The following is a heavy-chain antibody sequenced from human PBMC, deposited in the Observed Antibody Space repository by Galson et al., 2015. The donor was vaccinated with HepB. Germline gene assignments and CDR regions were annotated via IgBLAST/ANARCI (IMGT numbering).Heavy chain of an antibody. CDR1: GLTVSSNY. J-gene: IGHJ4*02. CDR2: IHSGGST. Sequence: SLRPSCAASGLTVSSNYMRWVRQAPGKGLEWVSVIHSGGSTYEADSVNGRFTISRDDSKNTLYLQMNSLRAEDTAVYYCAGGGYYDDNNYYYLDSWGQGTLVTVSS. D-gene: IGHD3-22*01. V-gene: IGHV3-53*01. CDR3: AGGGYYDDNNYYYLDS.